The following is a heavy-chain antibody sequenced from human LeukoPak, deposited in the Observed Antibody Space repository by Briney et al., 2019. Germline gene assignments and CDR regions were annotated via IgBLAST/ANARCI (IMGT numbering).Heavy chain of an antibody. D-gene: IGHD6-13*01. CDR3: AKDWSPASGRGCYFDD. Sequence: GGSLRLSCAASGFTFSSYGMHWVRQAPGKGLEWVAFLRYDGSNKYYADSVKGRFTISRDNSKNTLYLQMNSLRAEDTAVYYCAKDWSPASGRGCYFDDWGQGTLVTASS. J-gene: IGHJ4*02. CDR1: GFTFSSYG. V-gene: IGHV3-30*02. CDR2: LRYDGSNK.